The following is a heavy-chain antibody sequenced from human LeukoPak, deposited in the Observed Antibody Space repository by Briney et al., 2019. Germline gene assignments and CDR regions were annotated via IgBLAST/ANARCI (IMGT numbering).Heavy chain of an antibody. J-gene: IGHJ4*02. D-gene: IGHD1-26*01. CDR2: TYYRSKWYK. CDR1: GDSISSNSAA. Sequence: SQTLSLTCAISGDSISSNSAAWNWIRQSPARGLEWLGRTYYRSKWYKDYAVSVKSRISINSDTSKNQFSLQLNSVTPEDTAVYYCARDLESGSYEHYFDYWGQGTLVTVTS. V-gene: IGHV6-1*01. CDR3: ARDLESGSYEHYFDY.